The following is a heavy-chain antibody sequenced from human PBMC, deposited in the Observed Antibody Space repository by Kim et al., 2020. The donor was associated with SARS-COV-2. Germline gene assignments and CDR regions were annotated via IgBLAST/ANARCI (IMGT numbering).Heavy chain of an antibody. CDR2: ISWNSGSI. CDR3: AKEMDARGQWQDYYGMDV. CDR1: GFTFDDYA. V-gene: IGHV3-9*01. J-gene: IGHJ6*02. Sequence: GGSLRLSCAASGFTFDDYAMHWVRQAPGKGLEWVSGISWNSGSIGYADSVKGRFTISRDNAKNSLYLQMNSLRAEDTALYYCAKEMDARGQWQDYYGMDVWGQGTTVTVSS. D-gene: IGHD6-19*01.